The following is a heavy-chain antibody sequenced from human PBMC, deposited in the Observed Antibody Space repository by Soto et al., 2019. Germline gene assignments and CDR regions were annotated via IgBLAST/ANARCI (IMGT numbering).Heavy chain of an antibody. J-gene: IGHJ4*02. CDR2: IIPILGIA. V-gene: IGHV1-69*02. CDR1: GGTFSSYT. CDR3: ARGARNGRFDY. Sequence: QVQLVQSGAEVKKPGSSVKVSCKASGGTFSSYTISWVRQAPGQGLEWMGRIIPILGIANYAQKFQGRVTIPADKATSTAYMELSSLRSEDTAVYYCARGARNGRFDYWGQGTLVTVSS. D-gene: IGHD2-8*01.